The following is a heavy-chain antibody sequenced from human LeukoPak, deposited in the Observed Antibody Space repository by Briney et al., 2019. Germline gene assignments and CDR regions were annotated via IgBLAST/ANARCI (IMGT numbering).Heavy chain of an antibody. Sequence: GGSLRLSCAASGFTVSSNYMTWVRQAPGKGLEWVSVMYSGGSTYYADSVKGRFTISRDNSKSTLYLQMNSLRVEDTAVYYCARGIAVADTGFFDYWGQGTLVTVSS. CDR3: ARGIAVADTGFFDY. V-gene: IGHV3-66*01. CDR2: MYSGGST. D-gene: IGHD6-19*01. J-gene: IGHJ4*02. CDR1: GFTVSSNY.